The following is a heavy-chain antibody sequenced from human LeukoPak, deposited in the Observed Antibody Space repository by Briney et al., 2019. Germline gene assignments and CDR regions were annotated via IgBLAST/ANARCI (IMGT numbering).Heavy chain of an antibody. CDR2: IYTSGST. Sequence: SETLSLTCTVSGGSISSYYWSWIRQPAGKGLEWIGLIYTSGSTNYNPSLKSRVTMSVDTSKNQFSLKLSSVTAADTAVYYCARVLSSGYLERDAFDIWGQGTMVTVSS. CDR3: ARVLSSGYLERDAFDI. CDR1: GGSISSYY. V-gene: IGHV4-4*07. J-gene: IGHJ3*02. D-gene: IGHD3-22*01.